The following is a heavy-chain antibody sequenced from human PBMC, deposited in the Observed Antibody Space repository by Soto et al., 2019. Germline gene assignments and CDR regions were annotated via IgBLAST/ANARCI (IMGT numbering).Heavy chain of an antibody. J-gene: IGHJ4*02. D-gene: IGHD3-10*01. V-gene: IGHV3-30*18. CDR2: TSYDGNNE. Sequence: GVSLRLSCAASGFTFSNYALHWVRQAPGKGLEWVALTSYDGNNEYYTDSVKGRFTISRDNSKNTLFLQMNSPRPEDTAVYYCAKDKGVFNGATSYLDSWALGACLPVSS. CDR1: GFTFSNYA. CDR3: AKDKGVFNGATSYLDS.